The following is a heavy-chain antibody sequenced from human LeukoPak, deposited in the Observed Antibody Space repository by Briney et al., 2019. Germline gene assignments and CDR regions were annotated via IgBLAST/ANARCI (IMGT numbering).Heavy chain of an antibody. V-gene: IGHV4-31*03. CDR3: AREGSRYSYGYVPVD. CDR2: IYYSGST. CDR1: GGSISSGGYY. J-gene: IGHJ4*02. Sequence: PSETLSLTCTVSGGSISSGGYYWSWIRQHPGKGLEWIGYIYYSGSTYYNPSLKSRVTISVDTSKNQFSLKLSSVTAADTAVYYCAREGSRYSYGYVPVDWGQGTLVTVSS. D-gene: IGHD5-18*01.